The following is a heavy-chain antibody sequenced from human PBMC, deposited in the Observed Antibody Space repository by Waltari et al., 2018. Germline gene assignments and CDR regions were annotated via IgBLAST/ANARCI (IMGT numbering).Heavy chain of an antibody. CDR1: GFIFSDHY. CDR2: SRNRAHNFLT. D-gene: IGHD5-12*01. J-gene: IGHJ5*01. Sequence: EVQLVESGGGLVQPGGSLRLSCAASGFIFSDHYLDWVRQAPGKGLEWVGRSRNRAHNFLTEYATSLKGRFIISRDDSKMSLYLQMDRLKTEDTAVYYCVRWLSGMADSWGQGTLVTVSS. V-gene: IGHV3-72*01. CDR3: VRWLSGMADS.